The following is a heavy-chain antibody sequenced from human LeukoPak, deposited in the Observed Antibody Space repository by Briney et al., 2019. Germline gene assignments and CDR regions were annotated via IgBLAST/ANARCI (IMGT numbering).Heavy chain of an antibody. CDR2: MNSDGRRT. CDR1: GFTFSSYW. Sequence: GGSLRLSCAASGFTFSSYWMHWVRQPPGKGLGLVSRMNSDGRRTSYADSVKGRFTISRDNAKNTLYLQMNSLRAEDTAVYYCARDRRHGDCYSDIWGQGTMVTVSS. V-gene: IGHV3-74*01. J-gene: IGHJ3*02. D-gene: IGHD2-21*02. CDR3: ARDRRHGDCYSDI.